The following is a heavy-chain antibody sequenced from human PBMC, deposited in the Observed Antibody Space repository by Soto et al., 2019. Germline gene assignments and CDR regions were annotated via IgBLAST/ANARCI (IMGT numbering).Heavy chain of an antibody. CDR3: ARGERYYYDTSGYFGFDY. D-gene: IGHD3-22*01. J-gene: IGHJ4*02. CDR2: INPGNGNT. CDR1: GYTFTNYA. Sequence: ASVKVSCKASGYTFTNYAIHWVRQAPGQRLEWMGWINPGNGNTKYSQKFQGRATITRDTSASTAYMELSSLRSEDTAVYYCARGERYYYDTSGYFGFDYWGQGTLVTVSS. V-gene: IGHV1-3*01.